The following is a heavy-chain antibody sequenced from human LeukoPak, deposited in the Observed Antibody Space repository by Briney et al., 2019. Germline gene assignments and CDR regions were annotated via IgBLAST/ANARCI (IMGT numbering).Heavy chain of an antibody. CDR3: AKEPSAGGYYGPFDY. Sequence: GGSLRLSCAASGFTFSAHWMSWVRQAPGKGLEWVANIKEDGSEKYYVDSVKGRFTISRDNSKNTLYLQMNSLRAEDTAVYYCAKEPSAGGYYGPFDYWGQGTLVTVSS. CDR1: GFTFSAHW. CDR2: IKEDGSEK. V-gene: IGHV3-7*03. J-gene: IGHJ4*02. D-gene: IGHD3-10*01.